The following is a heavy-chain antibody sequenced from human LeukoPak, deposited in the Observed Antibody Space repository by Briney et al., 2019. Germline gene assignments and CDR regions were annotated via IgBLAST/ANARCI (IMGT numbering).Heavy chain of an antibody. CDR1: GYSFTNYW. CDR3: ARHNADSSGYYPDG. CDR2: IYPADSDT. V-gene: IGHV5-51*01. J-gene: IGHJ4*02. Sequence: GESLKISCKGSGYSFTNYWIGWVRQMPGKGLEWMGIIYPADSDTRYSPSFQGQVTISADKSISTAYLQWSSLKASNTAMYYCARHNADSSGYYPDGWGQGTLVTVSS. D-gene: IGHD3-22*01.